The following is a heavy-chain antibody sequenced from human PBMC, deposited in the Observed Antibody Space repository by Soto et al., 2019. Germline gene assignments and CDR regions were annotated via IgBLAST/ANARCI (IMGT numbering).Heavy chain of an antibody. CDR1: GYTFTSSG. J-gene: IGHJ4*02. D-gene: IGHD2-21*02. CDR3: ARDKEVTYCGGDCYPPGY. V-gene: IGHV1-18*04. Sequence: ASVKVSCKASGYTFTSSGISWVRQAPGQGLEWMGWISAYNGKTNYAQKLQGRVTMTTDTSTSIAYMELWSLRSDDTAVYYCARDKEVTYCGGDCYPPGYWGQGTLVTVSS. CDR2: ISAYNGKT.